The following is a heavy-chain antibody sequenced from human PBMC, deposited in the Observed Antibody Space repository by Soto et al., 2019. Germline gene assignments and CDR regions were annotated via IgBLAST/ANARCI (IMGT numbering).Heavy chain of an antibody. CDR1: GDSVSSSGAC. Sequence: SHTLSLPCVISGDSVSSSGACWNWIRQSPSRGLQWLGRIYYRSKWFHDYAASVESRMAINPDTSRNQFSLQLSYVTPEDTAVYYCARVHCSAGTCLDGLDFWGEGTTVT. CDR2: IYYRSKWFH. J-gene: IGHJ6*02. V-gene: IGHV6-1*01. CDR3: ARVHCSAGTCLDGLDF. D-gene: IGHD2-15*01.